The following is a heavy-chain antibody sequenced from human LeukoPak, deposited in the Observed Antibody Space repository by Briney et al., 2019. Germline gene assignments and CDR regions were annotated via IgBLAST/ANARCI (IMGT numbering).Heavy chain of an antibody. D-gene: IGHD6-19*01. CDR2: INPNSGGT. CDR1: GYTFTGYY. V-gene: IGHV1-2*02. Sequence: ASEKVSCKASGYTFTGYYMHWVRQAPGQGLEWMGWINPNSGGTNYAQKFQGRVTMTRDTSISTAYMELSRLRSDDTAVYYCARDHLSYSSGWVYWGQGTLVTVSS. J-gene: IGHJ4*02. CDR3: ARDHLSYSSGWVY.